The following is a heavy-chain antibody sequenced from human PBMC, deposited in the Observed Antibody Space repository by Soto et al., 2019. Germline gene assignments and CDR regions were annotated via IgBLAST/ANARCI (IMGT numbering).Heavy chain of an antibody. Sequence: EVQLLESGGGLVQPGGSLRLSCAASGFTFSSFALSWVRQAPGKGLEWVSAISGSGDGTDYADSVKGRFTISRDNSKITLYLQMNSLRAEDTGVYYCAGPGYSSQDYWGQGALVTVSS. V-gene: IGHV3-23*01. CDR2: ISGSGDGT. D-gene: IGHD5-18*01. CDR3: AGPGYSSQDY. CDR1: GFTFSSFA. J-gene: IGHJ4*02.